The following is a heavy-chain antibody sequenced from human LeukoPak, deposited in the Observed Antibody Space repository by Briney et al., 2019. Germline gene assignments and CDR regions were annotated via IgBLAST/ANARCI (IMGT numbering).Heavy chain of an antibody. CDR3: AKETTGAYAFDI. D-gene: IGHD7-27*01. Sequence: GGSLRLSCAASGFTFDDYAMHWVRQAPGKGLEWVSGISWNSGSIGYADSVKGRFTISRDNAKNSLYLQMNSLRAEDMALYYRAKETTGAYAFDIWDQGTMVTVSS. CDR1: GFTFDDYA. CDR2: ISWNSGSI. J-gene: IGHJ3*02. V-gene: IGHV3-9*03.